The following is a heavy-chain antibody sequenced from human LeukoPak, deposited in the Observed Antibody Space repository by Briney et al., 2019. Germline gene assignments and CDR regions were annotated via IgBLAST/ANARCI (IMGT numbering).Heavy chain of an antibody. V-gene: IGHV3-53*04. D-gene: IGHD3-16*01. CDR2: FYSGGST. Sequence: PGGSLRLSCAASGLIVSGNYMSWVRQSPGKGLEWVSVFYSGGSTYYAESVKGRFTISRHNSNNTLSLQMNSLRAEDTAVYYCAKLGKGAFDIWGQGTMVTVSS. CDR1: GLIVSGNY. CDR3: AKLGKGAFDI. J-gene: IGHJ3*02.